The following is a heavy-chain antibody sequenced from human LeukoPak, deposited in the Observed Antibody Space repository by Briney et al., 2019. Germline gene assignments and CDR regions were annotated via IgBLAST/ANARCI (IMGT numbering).Heavy chain of an antibody. CDR2: INPNSGGT. CDR3: ARDEVAVASDYYYGMDV. Sequence: GASVKISCKASGYTFTGYYMHWVRQAPGQGLEWMGWINPNSGGTNYAQKFQGRVTMTRDTSISTAYMELSRLRSDDTAVYYCARDEVAVASDYYYGMDVWGQGTTVTVSS. CDR1: GYTFTGYY. V-gene: IGHV1-2*02. J-gene: IGHJ6*02. D-gene: IGHD6-19*01.